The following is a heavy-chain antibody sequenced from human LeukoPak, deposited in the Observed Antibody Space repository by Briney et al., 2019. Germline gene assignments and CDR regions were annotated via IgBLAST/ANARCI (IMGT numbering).Heavy chain of an antibody. CDR2: TYYRSKWYS. Sequence: SQTLSLTCAISGDSVSSNSAAWYWIRQSPSRGLEWLGRTYYRSKWYSDYAVSVKSLITINPDTSKNQFSLQLNSVTPEDTAVYYCARDPLYYYGSGSRLNYYYYYGMDVWGQGTTVTVSS. CDR1: GDSVSSNSAA. D-gene: IGHD3-10*01. V-gene: IGHV6-1*01. CDR3: ARDPLYYYGSGSRLNYYYYYGMDV. J-gene: IGHJ6*02.